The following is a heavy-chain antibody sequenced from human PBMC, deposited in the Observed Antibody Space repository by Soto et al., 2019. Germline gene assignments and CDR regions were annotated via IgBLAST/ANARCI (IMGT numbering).Heavy chain of an antibody. V-gene: IGHV3-30-3*01. CDR2: ISNDGSNK. CDR1: GFTFSDYV. Sequence: QVQLVESGGGVVQPGRSLRLSCAASGFTFSDYVIHWVRQAPGKGLEWVAVISNDGSNKHYADSAKGRFTISRENSRDTLFLQMSGLRAEDTAGYYCARDRGGGSYSPWGLDVWGQGTTVTVSS. D-gene: IGHD1-26*01. J-gene: IGHJ6*02. CDR3: ARDRGGGSYSPWGLDV.